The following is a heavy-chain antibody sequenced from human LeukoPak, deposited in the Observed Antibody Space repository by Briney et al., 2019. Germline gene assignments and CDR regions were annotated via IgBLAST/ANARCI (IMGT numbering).Heavy chain of an antibody. CDR3: ARGRHYYGSGSYRSGNYFDY. D-gene: IGHD3-10*01. CDR2: INHSGST. V-gene: IGHV4-34*01. Sequence: SETLSLTCAVYGGSFSGYYWSWIRKPPGKGLEWIGEINHSGSTNYNPSLKGRVTISVDTSKNQFSLKLSSVTAADTAVYYCARGRHYYGSGSYRSGNYFDYWGQGTLVTVSS. CDR1: GGSFSGYY. J-gene: IGHJ4*02.